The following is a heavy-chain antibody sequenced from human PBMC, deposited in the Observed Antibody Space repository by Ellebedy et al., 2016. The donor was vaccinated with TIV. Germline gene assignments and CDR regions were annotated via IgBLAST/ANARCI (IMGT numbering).Heavy chain of an antibody. CDR3: TSNPTELLLAFDI. CDR2: ISSSSSYI. CDR1: GFTFSSYT. Sequence: PGGSLRLSCAAPGFTFSSYTMNWVRQAPGKGMQWVSSISSSSSYIYYADSVKGRFTISRDNARNSLYLQMNSLRAEDTAVYYCTSNPTELLLAFDIWGQGTMVTVSS. J-gene: IGHJ3*02. V-gene: IGHV3-21*03. D-gene: IGHD1-7*01.